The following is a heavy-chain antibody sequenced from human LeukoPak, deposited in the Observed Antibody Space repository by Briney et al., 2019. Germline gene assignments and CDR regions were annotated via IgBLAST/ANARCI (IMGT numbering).Heavy chain of an antibody. CDR1: GFTFNNYW. CDR3: ARGERGLFDY. V-gene: IGHV3-7*03. D-gene: IGHD3-10*01. CDR2: TKQDGSEK. J-gene: IGHJ4*02. Sequence: GGSLRLSCAASGFTFNNYWMNWVRQAPGKGLEWVANTKQDGSEKYYVDSVKGRFTISRDNAKKSLYLQMNSLRAEDTAVYYCARGERGLFDYWGQGTLVTVSS.